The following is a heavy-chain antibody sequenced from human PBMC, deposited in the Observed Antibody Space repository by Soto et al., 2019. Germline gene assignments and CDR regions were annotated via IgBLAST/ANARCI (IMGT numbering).Heavy chain of an antibody. J-gene: IGHJ4*02. D-gene: IGHD3-3*01. Sequence: SETLSLTCAVYGGSFSGYYWSWIRQPPGKGLEWIGEINHSGSTNYNPSLKSRVTISVDTSKNQFSLKLSSVTAADTAVYYCARGTQYYDFWSGYYTGGHFDYWGQGTLVTVSS. CDR3: ARGTQYYDFWSGYYTGGHFDY. CDR2: INHSGST. CDR1: GGSFSGYY. V-gene: IGHV4-34*01.